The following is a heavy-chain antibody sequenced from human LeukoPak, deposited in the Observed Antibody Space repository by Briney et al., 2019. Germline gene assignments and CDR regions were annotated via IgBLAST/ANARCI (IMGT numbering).Heavy chain of an antibody. Sequence: GGSLRLSCAASGFTLSSYDMHWVRQATGKGLEWVSAIGTAGDTYYPGSVKGRFTISRGNAKNSLYLQMNSLRAGDTAVYYCARGLWSNYGMDVWGQGTTVTVSS. CDR3: ARGLWSNYGMDV. D-gene: IGHD2-21*01. CDR2: IGTAGDT. V-gene: IGHV3-13*01. CDR1: GFTLSSYD. J-gene: IGHJ6*02.